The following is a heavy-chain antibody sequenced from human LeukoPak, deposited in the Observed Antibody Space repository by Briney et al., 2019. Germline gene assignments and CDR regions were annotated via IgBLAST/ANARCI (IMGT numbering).Heavy chain of an antibody. CDR1: GFTFSNYW. CDR3: AGWRITMVRGVITEVGGFDP. D-gene: IGHD3-10*01. Sequence: PGGSLRLSCAASGFTFSNYWMTWVRQAPGKGLEWVANIKQDGSEKYYVDSVKGRFTISRDNAKNSLYLQMNSLRAEDTAVYYCAGWRITMVRGVITEVGGFDPWGQGTLVTVSS. V-gene: IGHV3-7*01. J-gene: IGHJ5*02. CDR2: IKQDGSEK.